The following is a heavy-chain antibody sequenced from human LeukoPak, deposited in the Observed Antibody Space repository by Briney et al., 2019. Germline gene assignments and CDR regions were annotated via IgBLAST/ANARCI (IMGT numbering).Heavy chain of an antibody. CDR1: GFTFSSYW. J-gene: IGHJ6*03. D-gene: IGHD3-22*01. Sequence: GGALRLSCAASGFTFSSYWMSWVRQAPGKGLEWVANIKQDGSEKDYVGSVRGRFTISRDNAKNSLYLQMNSLRAEDTAVYYCARDRVHYYDSSGYIQTFYSYMDVWGKGTTVTISS. V-gene: IGHV3-7*01. CDR2: IKQDGSEK. CDR3: ARDRVHYYDSSGYIQTFYSYMDV.